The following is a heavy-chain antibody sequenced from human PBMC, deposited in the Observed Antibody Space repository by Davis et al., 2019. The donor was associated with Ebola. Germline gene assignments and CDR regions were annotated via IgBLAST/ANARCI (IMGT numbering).Heavy chain of an antibody. CDR2: IYTSGRT. Sequence: PGGSLRLSCTVSGGSISSHYWSWIRQPAGKGLEWIGRIYTSGRTNYNPSLKSRVTMSVDTSRNQFSLRLSSVKAADTAVYYCARDWVGYYYQYWGPGALVTVSS. CDR1: GGSISSHY. CDR3: ARDWVGYYYQY. J-gene: IGHJ4*02. V-gene: IGHV4-4*07. D-gene: IGHD3-22*01.